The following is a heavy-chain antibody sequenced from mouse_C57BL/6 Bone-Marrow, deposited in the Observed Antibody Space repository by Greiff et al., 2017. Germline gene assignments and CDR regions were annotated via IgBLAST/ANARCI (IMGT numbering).Heavy chain of an antibody. V-gene: IGHV1-42*01. CDR3: ARRVY. Sequence: EVQLQQSGPELVKPGASVKISCKASGYSFTGYYMNWVKQSPEKSLEWIGEINPSTGGTTYNQKFKAKATLTVDKSSSTAYMQLKSLTSEDSAVYYCARRVYWCQGTLVTVSA. J-gene: IGHJ3*01. CDR2: INPSTGGT. CDR1: GYSFTGYY.